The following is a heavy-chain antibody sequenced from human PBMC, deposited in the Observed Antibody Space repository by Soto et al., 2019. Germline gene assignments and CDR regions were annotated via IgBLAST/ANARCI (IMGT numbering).Heavy chain of an antibody. CDR2: ISYDGSNK. J-gene: IGHJ4*02. D-gene: IGHD7-27*01. CDR1: GFTFSSYG. Sequence: PGGSLRLSCAASGFTFSSYGMHWVRQAPGKGLEWVAVISYDGSNKYYADSVKGRFTISRDNSKKSLFLQMNNLRPEDTALYYCVISTGKFYADFDYWGQGTQVTVSS. CDR3: VISTGKFYADFDY. V-gene: IGHV3-30*03.